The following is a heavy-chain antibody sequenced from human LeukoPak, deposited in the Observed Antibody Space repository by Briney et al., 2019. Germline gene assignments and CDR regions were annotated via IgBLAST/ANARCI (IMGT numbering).Heavy chain of an antibody. J-gene: IGHJ5*02. D-gene: IGHD3-10*01. CDR2: LNPSGGST. CDR3: ARVSQGHSVRGVISDWFDP. CDR1: GYTFTGYY. Sequence: ASVKVSCKASGYTFTGYYIHWVRQAPGQGLEWMGILNPSGGSTTHAQKFQGRVTVTRDVSTSTVYMELSSLRSDDTAVYYCARVSQGHSVRGVISDWFDPWGQGTLVTVSS. V-gene: IGHV1-46*01.